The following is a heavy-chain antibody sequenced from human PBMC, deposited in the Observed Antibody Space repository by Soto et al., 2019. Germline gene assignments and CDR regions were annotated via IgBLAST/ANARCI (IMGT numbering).Heavy chain of an antibody. V-gene: IGHV3-23*01. CDR2: ISGSGGST. CDR3: AKTEDIVVVPAAENWFDP. CDR1: GFTFSSYA. D-gene: IGHD2-2*01. Sequence: GGSLRLSCAASGFTFSSYAMSWVRQAPGKGLEWVSAISGSGGSTYYADSVKGRFTISRDNSKNTLYLQMNSLRAEDTAVYYCAKTEDIVVVPAAENWFDPWGQGTLVTVSS. J-gene: IGHJ5*02.